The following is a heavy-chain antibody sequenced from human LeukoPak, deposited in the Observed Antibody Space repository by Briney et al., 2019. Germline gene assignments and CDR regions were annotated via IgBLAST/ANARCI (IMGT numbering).Heavy chain of an antibody. CDR1: GYSISSGYY. D-gene: IGHD2-2*01. CDR2: IYHSGST. CDR3: ARELSVVVPAATSDYFDY. Sequence: SETLSLTCTVSGYSISSGYYWGWIRQPPGKGLEWIGSIYHSGSTYYNPSLKSRVTISVDTSKNQFSLKLSSVTAADTAVYYCARELSVVVPAATSDYFDYWGQGTLVTVSS. V-gene: IGHV4-38-2*02. J-gene: IGHJ4*02.